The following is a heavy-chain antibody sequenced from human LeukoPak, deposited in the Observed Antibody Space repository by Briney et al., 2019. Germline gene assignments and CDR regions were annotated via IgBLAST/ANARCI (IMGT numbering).Heavy chain of an antibody. J-gene: IGHJ5*02. D-gene: IGHD3-16*01. CDR1: GDSINRYY. V-gene: IGHV4-59*12. CDR3: ARTGLLGVPAA. Sequence: SETLSLTCTVSGDSINRYYWSWIRQPPGKGLQWIGYIFYSGNTNYNPSLKSRVTISVDTSKNQFSLKLSSVTAADTAVYYCARTGLLGVPAAWGQGTLVTVSS. CDR2: IFYSGNT.